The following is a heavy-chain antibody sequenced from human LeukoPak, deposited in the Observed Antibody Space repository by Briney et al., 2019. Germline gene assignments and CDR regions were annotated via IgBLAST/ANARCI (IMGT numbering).Heavy chain of an antibody. CDR3: ARASGSYSNFDY. J-gene: IGHJ4*02. Sequence: PGGSLRLSCAASGFTFSGFGMHWVRQAPGKGLEWVGVITFDGNKKYSADSVRGRFTISRDNSKKTLYLQMSSLRNDDTAVYYCARASGSYSNFDYWGQGTLVTVSS. D-gene: IGHD1-26*01. V-gene: IGHV3-30*19. CDR1: GFTFSGFG. CDR2: ITFDGNKK.